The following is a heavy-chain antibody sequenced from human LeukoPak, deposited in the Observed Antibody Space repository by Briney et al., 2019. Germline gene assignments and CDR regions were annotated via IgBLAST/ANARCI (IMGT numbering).Heavy chain of an antibody. CDR3: ARGGRTTWHGMDV. J-gene: IGHJ6*02. V-gene: IGHV3-30*03. Sequence: GRSLRLSCAASRFSFRSYDMHWVRQAPGKGLEWLAVSSYDGSNTYYTDSVKGRFTISRDNSKNTLYLQMNSLRAEDTAVYYCARGGRTTWHGMDVWGQGTTVTVSS. D-gene: IGHD4-17*01. CDR1: RFSFRSYD. CDR2: SSYDGSNT.